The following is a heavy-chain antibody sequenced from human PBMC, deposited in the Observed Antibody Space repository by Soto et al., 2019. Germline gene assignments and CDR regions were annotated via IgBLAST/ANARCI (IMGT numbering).Heavy chain of an antibody. J-gene: IGHJ6*02. CDR2: ISYDGSNK. V-gene: IGHV3-30*18. CDR1: GFTFSSYG. D-gene: IGHD2-2*01. CDR3: AKDRRYCSSTSCRAPYYYYGMDV. Sequence: GGSLRLSCAASGFTFSSYGMHWVSQAPGKGLEWVAVISYDGSNKYYADSVKGRFTISRDNSKNTLYLQMNSLRAEDTAVYYCAKDRRYCSSTSCRAPYYYYGMDVWGQGTTVT.